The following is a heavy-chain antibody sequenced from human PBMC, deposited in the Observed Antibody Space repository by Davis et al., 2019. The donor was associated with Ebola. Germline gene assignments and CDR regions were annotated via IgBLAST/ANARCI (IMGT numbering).Heavy chain of an antibody. CDR1: GFTFSSYA. D-gene: IGHD5-24*01. CDR3: ARGERRWLQWTY. Sequence: PGGSLRLSCAASGFTFSSYAMSWVRQAPGKGLEWVANIKQDGSEKYYVDSVKGRFTISRDNAKNSLYLQMNSLRAEDTAVYYCARGERRWLQWTYWGQGTLVTVSS. CDR2: IKQDGSEK. J-gene: IGHJ4*02. V-gene: IGHV3-7*01.